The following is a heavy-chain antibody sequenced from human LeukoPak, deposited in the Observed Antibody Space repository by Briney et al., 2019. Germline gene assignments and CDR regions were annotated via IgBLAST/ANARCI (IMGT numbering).Heavy chain of an antibody. CDR1: RGSFSPYY. V-gene: IGHV4-34*01. CDR2: INHSGST. D-gene: IGHD2-21*02. CDR3: ARGGFYCGGDCYVDY. J-gene: IGHJ4*02. Sequence: SETLSLTCAVYRGSFSPYYWSWIRQPPGKGLEWIGEINHSGSTNYNPSLKSRVTISVDTSKNQFSLKLSSVTAEDTAVYYCARGGFYCGGDCYVDYWGQGTLVTVSS.